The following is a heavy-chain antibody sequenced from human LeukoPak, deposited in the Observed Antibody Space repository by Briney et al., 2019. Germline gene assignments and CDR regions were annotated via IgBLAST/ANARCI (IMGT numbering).Heavy chain of an antibody. D-gene: IGHD3-10*01. CDR1: GFTVSGNY. CDR3: ARAPPYDSGSGSYYDY. V-gene: IGHV3-53*01. Sequence: GGSLRLSCAASGFTVSGNYLSWVRQAPAKGLEWVSVIYSGGNRYYADSVKGRFTISRDNSKNTLYLQMNSLRAEDTAVNYCARAPPYDSGSGSYYDYWGQGTLVTVSS. J-gene: IGHJ4*02. CDR2: IYSGGNR.